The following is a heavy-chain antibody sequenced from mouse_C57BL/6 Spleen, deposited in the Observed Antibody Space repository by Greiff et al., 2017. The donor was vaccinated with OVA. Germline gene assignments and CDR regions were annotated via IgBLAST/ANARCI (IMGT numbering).Heavy chain of an antibody. D-gene: IGHD2-3*01. Sequence: QVQLQQPGTELVKPGASVKLSCKASGYTFTSYWMHWVKQRPGQGLEWIGNINPSNGGTNYNEKFKSKATLTVDKSSSTAYMQLSSLTAEDSAVYFCARAEDGYYGAMDYWGQGTSVTVSS. CDR1: GYTFTSYW. CDR3: ARAEDGYYGAMDY. CDR2: INPSNGGT. J-gene: IGHJ4*01. V-gene: IGHV1-53*01.